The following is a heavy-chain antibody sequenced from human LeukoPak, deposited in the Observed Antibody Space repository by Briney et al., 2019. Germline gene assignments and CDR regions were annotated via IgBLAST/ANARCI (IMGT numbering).Heavy chain of an antibody. J-gene: IGHJ5*02. D-gene: IGHD1-14*01. Sequence: GGSLRLSCAASGFTFNNFEMNWVRQAPGKGLVWVSRINSDGSTTIYADSVKGRFTISRDNAKNTLYLQMNSLRAEDTAVYFCASGPTGFAWGQGTLVTVSS. CDR2: INSDGSTT. CDR1: GFTFNNFE. V-gene: IGHV3-74*01. CDR3: ASGPTGFA.